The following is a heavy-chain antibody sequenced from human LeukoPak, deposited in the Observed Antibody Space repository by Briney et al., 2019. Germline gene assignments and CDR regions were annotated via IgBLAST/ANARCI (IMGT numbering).Heavy chain of an antibody. CDR1: GGSISSYY. J-gene: IGHJ4*02. CDR3: AREFASSGWYPFDY. D-gene: IGHD6-19*01. CDR2: IYYSEST. Sequence: SETLSLTCTVSGGSISSYYWSWIRQPPGKGLEWIGYIYYSESTNYNPSLKSRVTISVDTSKNQFSLKLSSVTAADTAVYYCAREFASSGWYPFDYWGQGTLVTVSS. V-gene: IGHV4-59*01.